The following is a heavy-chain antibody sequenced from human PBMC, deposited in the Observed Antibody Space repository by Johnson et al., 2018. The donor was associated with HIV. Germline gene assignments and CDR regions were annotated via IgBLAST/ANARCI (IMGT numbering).Heavy chain of an antibody. Sequence: EKLVESGGGLVQPGGSLRLSCEASGFIFRGYWMSWFRQAPGKGLEWVAYMKQDGSEKQYVDSGRGRFTISRDNTKNSVYLQMESLRVEDTVMYYCARDRVWSSSWPDAFDLWGQGTMVSVS. CDR3: ARDRVWSSSWPDAFDL. D-gene: IGHD6-13*01. CDR2: MKQDGSEK. V-gene: IGHV3-7*05. J-gene: IGHJ3*01. CDR1: GFIFRGYW.